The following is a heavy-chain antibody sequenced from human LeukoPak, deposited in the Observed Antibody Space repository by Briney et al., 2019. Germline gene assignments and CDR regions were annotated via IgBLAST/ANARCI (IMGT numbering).Heavy chain of an antibody. Sequence: GGSLRLSCAASGFTVSSNYMSWVRQAPGKGLEWVSVIYSGGSTYYADSVKGRFTISGDNSKNTLYLQTNSLRAEDTAVYYCARDLRYCSSTSCYRGAFDIWGQGTMVTVSS. V-gene: IGHV3-66*02. J-gene: IGHJ3*02. D-gene: IGHD2-2*01. CDR1: GFTVSSNY. CDR3: ARDLRYCSSTSCYRGAFDI. CDR2: IYSGGST.